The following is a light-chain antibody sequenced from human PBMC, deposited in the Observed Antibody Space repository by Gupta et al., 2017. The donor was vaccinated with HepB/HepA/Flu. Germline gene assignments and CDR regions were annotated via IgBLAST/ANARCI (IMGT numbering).Light chain of an antibody. Sequence: QSALTQPASVSGSPGQSITISCTGTSSDVGSYNLVSWYQQPPGKAPKLMIYEVSKRPSGVSNRFSGSKSGNTASLTISGLQAEDEADYYCCSYAGSTFYVFGTGTKVTVL. V-gene: IGLV2-23*02. J-gene: IGLJ1*01. CDR3: CSYAGSTFYV. CDR2: EVS. CDR1: SSDVGSYNL.